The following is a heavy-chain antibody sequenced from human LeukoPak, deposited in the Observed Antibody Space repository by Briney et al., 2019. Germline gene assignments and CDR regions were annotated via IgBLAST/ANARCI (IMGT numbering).Heavy chain of an antibody. J-gene: IGHJ4*02. V-gene: IGHV3-30*04. CDR2: ISYHETNK. Sequence: GGSLRLSCAASGFTFSTYDMHWVRQAPGKGLEWVAVISYHETNKYYTDSVKGRFTVYRDNSMNTLYLQINSVRTEDTALYFCARDWIRGPPDYFDLWGQGTLVTVSS. CDR3: ARDWIRGPPDYFDL. D-gene: IGHD3-10*01. CDR1: GFTFSTYD.